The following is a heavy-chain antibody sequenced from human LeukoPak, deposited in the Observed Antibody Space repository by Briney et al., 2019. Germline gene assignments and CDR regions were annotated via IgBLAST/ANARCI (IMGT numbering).Heavy chain of an antibody. V-gene: IGHV4-59*08. D-gene: IGHD1-26*01. Sequence: SETLSLTCTVSGGSISSYYWSWIRQPPEKGLEWIGYIYYSRTTNYNPSLKSRVTMSVDTSKNQFSLKLSSVTAANTAVYYCARLSGSQTTPCWGQGTLVTVSS. CDR3: ARLSGSQTTPC. CDR2: IYYSRTT. J-gene: IGHJ4*02. CDR1: GGSISSYY.